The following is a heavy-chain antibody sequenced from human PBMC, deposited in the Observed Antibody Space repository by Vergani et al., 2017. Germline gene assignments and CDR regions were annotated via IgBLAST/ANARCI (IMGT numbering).Heavy chain of an antibody. V-gene: IGHV3-30*02. CDR2: IRADESRR. Sequence: QVQLVESGGGVVQPGGSLRLSCAASGFTFNSYGMHWVRQAPGKGLEWVASIRADESRRYYGDSMEGHFTISRDNSKNTLYLQMKSLRADDTAVYYCAKGVYCSSTSCYEGRGYYYGMGVWGQGTTVTFSS. CDR1: GFTFNSYG. D-gene: IGHD2-2*01. J-gene: IGHJ6*02. CDR3: AKGVYCSSTSCYEGRGYYYGMGV.